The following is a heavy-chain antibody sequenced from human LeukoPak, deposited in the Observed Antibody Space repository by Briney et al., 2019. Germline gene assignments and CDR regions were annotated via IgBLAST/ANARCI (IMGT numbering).Heavy chain of an antibody. D-gene: IGHD3-10*01. CDR2: ISSSSSYI. Sequence: ETLSLTCTVSGGSISSSNWWSWVRQAPGKGLEWVSSISSSSSYIYYADSVKGRFTISRDNAKNSLYLQMNSLRAEDTAVYYCARAMVRGVIDYWGQGTLVTVSS. V-gene: IGHV3-21*01. CDR3: ARAMVRGVIDY. J-gene: IGHJ4*02. CDR1: GGSISSSN.